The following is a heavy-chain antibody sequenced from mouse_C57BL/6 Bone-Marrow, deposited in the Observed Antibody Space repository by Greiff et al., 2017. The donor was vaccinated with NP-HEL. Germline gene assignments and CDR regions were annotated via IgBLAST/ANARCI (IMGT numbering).Heavy chain of an antibody. CDR1: GFNLKDDY. CDR2: IDPENGDT. Sequence: EVQLPQSGAELVRPGASVKSFCTASGFNLKDDYMHWVKQRPEQGPEWVGWIDPENGDTEYASKFQGKATITADTSSITAYLQLSSLTSEDTSVYYCTTDTGDYWGQGTTLTVTS. CDR3: TTDTGDY. D-gene: IGHD1-1*01. V-gene: IGHV14-4*01. J-gene: IGHJ2*01.